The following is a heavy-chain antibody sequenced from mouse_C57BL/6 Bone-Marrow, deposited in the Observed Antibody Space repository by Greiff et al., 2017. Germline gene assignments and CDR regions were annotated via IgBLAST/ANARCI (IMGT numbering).Heavy chain of an antibody. CDR2: IDPENGDT. D-gene: IGHD1-1*01. V-gene: IGHV14-4*01. J-gene: IGHJ4*01. CDR1: GFNIKDDY. CDR3: TTSTVVAVYYAMDY. Sequence: VQLPQSGAELVRPGASVKLSCTASGFNIKDDYLHWVKQRPEQGLEWIGWIDPENGDTEYASKFQGKATITADTSSNTAYLQLSSLTSEDTAVYYCTTSTVVAVYYAMDYWGQGTSVTVSS.